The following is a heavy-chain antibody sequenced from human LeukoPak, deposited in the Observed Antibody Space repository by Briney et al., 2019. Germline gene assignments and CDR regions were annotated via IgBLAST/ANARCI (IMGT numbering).Heavy chain of an antibody. J-gene: IGHJ6*03. V-gene: IGHV1-8*01. CDR2: MNPNSGNT. D-gene: IGHD3-22*01. CDR3: ARNYYDSSGYYLGLYYYYYYMDV. CDR1: GYTFNDYD. Sequence: GASVKVSCKASGYTFNDYDINWVRQATGQGLEWMGWMNPNSGNTGYAQKFQGRVTMTRNTSISTAYMELSSLRSEDTAVYYCARNYYDSSGYYLGLYYYYYYMDVWGKGTTVTVSS.